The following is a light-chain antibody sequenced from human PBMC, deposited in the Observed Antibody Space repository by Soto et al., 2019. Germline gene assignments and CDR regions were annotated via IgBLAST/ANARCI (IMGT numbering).Light chain of an antibody. CDR1: SGSVSTSYS. CDR2: STN. V-gene: IGLV8-61*01. J-gene: IGLJ3*02. CDR3: VLYMGGGVSL. Sequence: QTVVTQDQSFSVSHGRTVILTCGLSSGSVSTSYSPSWYQQPPGQAPRTVIYSTNTRSSGVPDRFSGSILGNKAALTITGAQADDESDYYCVLYMGGGVSLFGGGTKVTVL.